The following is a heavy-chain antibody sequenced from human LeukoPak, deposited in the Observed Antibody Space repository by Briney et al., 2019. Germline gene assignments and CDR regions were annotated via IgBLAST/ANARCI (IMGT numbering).Heavy chain of an antibody. Sequence: GASVKVSCKTSGGTFSNYTISWVRQAPGQGLEWTGGIIPIFGTANYAQKFQGKVTITADKSTSTAYMELSSLRSEDTAVYYCARTYCGGDCYSSRGWFDTWGQGTLVTVSS. CDR3: ARTYCGGDCYSSRGWFDT. J-gene: IGHJ5*02. D-gene: IGHD2-21*02. CDR1: GGTFSNYT. CDR2: IIPIFGTA. V-gene: IGHV1-69*06.